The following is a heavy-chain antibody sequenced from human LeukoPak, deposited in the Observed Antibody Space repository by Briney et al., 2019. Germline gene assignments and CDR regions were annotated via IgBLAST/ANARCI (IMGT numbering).Heavy chain of an antibody. CDR2: ISYDGSNK. V-gene: IGHV3-30-3*01. Sequence: GGSLRLSCAASGFTFSSYAMHWVRQAPGKGLEWVAVISYDGSNKYYADSVKGRFIISRDNSKNTLYLQMNSLRAEDTAVYYCARDQGIVVVVAELNLDFQHWGQGTLVTVSS. J-gene: IGHJ1*01. CDR3: ARDQGIVVVVAELNLDFQH. CDR1: GFTFSSYA. D-gene: IGHD2-15*01.